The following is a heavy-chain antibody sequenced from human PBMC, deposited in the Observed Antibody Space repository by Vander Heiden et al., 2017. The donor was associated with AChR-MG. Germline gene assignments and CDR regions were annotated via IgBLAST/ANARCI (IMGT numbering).Heavy chain of an antibody. J-gene: IGHJ6*04. Sequence: QVHLQESGPGLVKPSETLSLTCTVSGDSIRGYYGSWIRQSPGKGLEWIGYIHYSGSTKYSPSLWSRVTISLDTSRDQFSLKLSSVTAAETAVYYCARTTATTKSGTWGVYYSYGRDVWGKGTTGAVSS. D-gene: IGHD3-3*01. CDR2: IHYSGST. CDR3: ARTTATTKSGTWGVYYSYGRDV. V-gene: IGHV4-59*08. CDR1: GDSIRGYY.